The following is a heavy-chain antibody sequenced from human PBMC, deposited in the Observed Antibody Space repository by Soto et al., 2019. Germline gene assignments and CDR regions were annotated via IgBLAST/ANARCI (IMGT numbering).Heavy chain of an antibody. V-gene: IGHV3-30*18. CDR1: GFTFSSYG. CDR3: AKDQTGTPSIAARSYGMDV. Sequence: QVQLVESGGGVVQPGRSLRLSCAASGFTFSSYGMHWVRQAPGKGLEWVAVISYDGSNKYYADSVKGRFTISRDNSKNXLSXQMNSLRAEDTAVYYCAKDQTGTPSIAARSYGMDVWGQGTTVTVSS. J-gene: IGHJ6*02. D-gene: IGHD6-6*01. CDR2: ISYDGSNK.